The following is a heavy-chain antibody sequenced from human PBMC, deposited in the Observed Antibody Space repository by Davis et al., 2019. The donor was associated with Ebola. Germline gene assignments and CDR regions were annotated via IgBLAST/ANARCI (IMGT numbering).Heavy chain of an antibody. D-gene: IGHD3-22*01. CDR3: ARDRGDSSGYYYFDY. V-gene: IGHV3-13*01. CDR1: GFTFSSYD. CDR2: IGTAGDT. J-gene: IGHJ4*02. Sequence: GGSLRLSCAASGFTFSSYDMHWVRQATGKGLEWVSAIGTAGDTYYPGSVKGRFTISRENAKNSLYLQMNSLRAGDTAVYYCARDRGDSSGYYYFDYWGQGTLVTVSS.